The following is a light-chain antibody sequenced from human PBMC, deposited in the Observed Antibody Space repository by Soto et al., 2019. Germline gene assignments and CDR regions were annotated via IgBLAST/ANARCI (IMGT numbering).Light chain of an antibody. CDR3: CSYAGSSTWV. CDR2: EGS. V-gene: IGLV2-23*01. J-gene: IGLJ3*02. CDR1: SSDVVSYNL. Sequence: QSALTQPASVSGSPGQSITISCTGNSSDVVSYNLVSWYQQHPGKAPKLMIYEGSKRPSGVSNRFSGSKSGNTASLTISGLQAEDEADYYCCSYAGSSTWVFGGGTKVTVL.